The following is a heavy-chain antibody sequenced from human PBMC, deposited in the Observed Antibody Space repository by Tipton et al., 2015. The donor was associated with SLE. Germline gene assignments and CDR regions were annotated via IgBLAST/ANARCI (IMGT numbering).Heavy chain of an antibody. Sequence: TLSLTCTVSGGSISSGGYYWSWIRQHPGKGLEWIGYIYYSGSTYYNPSLKSRATISMDTSKNQFSLKLSSVTAADTAVYYCARFLFYIATSGVKDYYFDSWGQGTLVTVSS. D-gene: IGHD2-15*01. CDR2: IYYSGST. V-gene: IGHV4-31*03. CDR1: GGSISSGGYY. CDR3: ARFLFYIATSGVKDYYFDS. J-gene: IGHJ4*02.